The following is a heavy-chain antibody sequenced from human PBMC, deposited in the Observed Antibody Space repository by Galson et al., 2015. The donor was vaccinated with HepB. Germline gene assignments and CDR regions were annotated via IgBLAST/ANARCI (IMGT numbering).Heavy chain of an antibody. Sequence: SLRLSCAASGFTFSDYYMSWIRQAPGKGLEWVSHISGSGDTIYYADSVKGRFTISRDNAKKSLYLQLNSLRAEDTAVYYCARRIAPAWLDFYYYYYMDVWGKGTTVTVSS. CDR1: GFTFSDYY. J-gene: IGHJ6*03. V-gene: IGHV3-11*01. CDR3: ARRIAPAWLDFYYYYYMDV. CDR2: ISGSGDTI. D-gene: IGHD6-13*01.